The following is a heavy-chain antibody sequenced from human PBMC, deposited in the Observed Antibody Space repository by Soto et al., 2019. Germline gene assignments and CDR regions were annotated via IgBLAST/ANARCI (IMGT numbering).Heavy chain of an antibody. J-gene: IGHJ4*02. CDR1: GFTFSSYA. D-gene: IGHD1-1*01. CDR3: AKVRTRYEVFDY. Sequence: EVQLLESGGGLVQPGGSLRLSCAASGFTFSSYALSWVRQAPGKGLEWVSAISGSGGSTYYADSVKGRFTISRDNSKNTLYLQMNSLRAEDTAVYYCAKVRTRYEVFDYWGQGTLVTVSS. CDR2: ISGSGGST. V-gene: IGHV3-23*01.